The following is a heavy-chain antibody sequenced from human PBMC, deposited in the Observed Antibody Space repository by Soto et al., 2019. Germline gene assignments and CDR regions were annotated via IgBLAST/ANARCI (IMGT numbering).Heavy chain of an antibody. J-gene: IGHJ4*02. CDR3: ARDKITGLFDY. D-gene: IGHD2-8*02. CDR1: GGSISSYY. Sequence: ETLSLTCTVSGGSISSYYWSWIRQPPGKGLEWIGYIYYSGSTNYNPSLKSRVTISVDTSKNQFSLKLTSVTAADTAVYYCARDKITGLFDYWGQGTPVTVSS. CDR2: IYYSGST. V-gene: IGHV4-59*12.